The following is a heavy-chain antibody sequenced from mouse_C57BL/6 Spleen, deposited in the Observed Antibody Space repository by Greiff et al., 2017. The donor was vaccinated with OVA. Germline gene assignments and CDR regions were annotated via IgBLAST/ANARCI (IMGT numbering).Heavy chain of an antibody. CDR2: INYDGSST. D-gene: IGHD1-1*01. J-gene: IGHJ1*03. Sequence: EVMLVESEGGLVQPGSSMKLSCTASGFTFSDYYMAWVRQVPEKGLEWVANINYDGSSTYYLDSLKSRFIISSDTARHILYLKRLSLKSEDTATYACARVFITTVAWYFDVWGTGTTVTVSS. CDR3: ARVFITTVAWYFDV. CDR1: GFTFSDYY. V-gene: IGHV5-16*01.